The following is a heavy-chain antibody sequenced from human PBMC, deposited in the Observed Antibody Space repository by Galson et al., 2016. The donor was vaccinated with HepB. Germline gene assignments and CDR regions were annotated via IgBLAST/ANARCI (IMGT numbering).Heavy chain of an antibody. D-gene: IGHD3-10*01. CDR1: GYTFTSYG. Sequence: SVKVSCKASGYTFTSYGISWVRQAPGQGHEWMGWISAHNGNTNYAQKFQGRVTMTTDTSTTTAHMDLRGLRSDDTAVYYCARDRRRRASAGKTYYHYGLDVWGQGTSVTVYS. CDR3: ARDRRRRASAGKTYYHYGLDV. J-gene: IGHJ6*02. V-gene: IGHV1-18*01. CDR2: ISAHNGNT.